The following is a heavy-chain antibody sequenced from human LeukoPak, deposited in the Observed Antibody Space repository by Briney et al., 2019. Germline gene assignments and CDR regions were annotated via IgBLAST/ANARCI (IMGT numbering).Heavy chain of an antibody. J-gene: IGHJ3*02. Sequence: TSETLSLSCAVHGASLSDYYWSWIRQPAGKGLEWIGRIYTSGSTNYNPSLKSRVTISVDTSKNQFSLKLSSVTAADTAVYYCARDRAMYYDFWSGSNDAFDIWGQGTMVTVS. CDR1: GASLSDYY. CDR2: IYTSGST. V-gene: IGHV4-4*07. CDR3: ARDRAMYYDFWSGSNDAFDI. D-gene: IGHD3-3*01.